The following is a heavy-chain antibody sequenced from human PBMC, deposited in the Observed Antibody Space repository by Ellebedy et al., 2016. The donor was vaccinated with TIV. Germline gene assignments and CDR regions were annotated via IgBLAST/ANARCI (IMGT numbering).Heavy chain of an antibody. Sequence: GGSLRLSXAASGFTFSSYAMSWVRQAPGKGLEWVSYISSSSSTIYYADSVKGRFTISRDNAKNSLYLQMNSLRAEDTAVYYCAKAVDIVVVVAATLDYWGQGTLVTVSS. D-gene: IGHD2-15*01. CDR3: AKAVDIVVVVAATLDY. J-gene: IGHJ4*02. CDR1: GFTFSSYA. V-gene: IGHV3-48*04. CDR2: ISSSSSTI.